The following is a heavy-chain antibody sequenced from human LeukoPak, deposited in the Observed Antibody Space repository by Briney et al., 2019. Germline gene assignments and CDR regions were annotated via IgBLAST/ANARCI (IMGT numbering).Heavy chain of an antibody. V-gene: IGHV1-2*02. J-gene: IGHJ4*02. Sequence: ASVKVSCKASGGTFSNYAISWVRQAPGQGLEWMGWINPNSGGTNYAQKFQGRVTMTRDTSISTAYMELSSLRSDDTAVYYCAREAEDSSGPSYYFDYWGQGTLVTVSS. CDR3: AREAEDSSGPSYYFDY. CDR1: GGTFSNYA. CDR2: INPNSGGT. D-gene: IGHD6-19*01.